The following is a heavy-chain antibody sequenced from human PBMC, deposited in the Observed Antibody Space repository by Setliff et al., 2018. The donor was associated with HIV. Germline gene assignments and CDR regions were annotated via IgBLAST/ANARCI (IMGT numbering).Heavy chain of an antibody. J-gene: IGHJ4*02. V-gene: IGHV3-74*01. Sequence: GGSLSLSCAASGFTFSSYWMHWVRQAPGKGLVWVSRINSDGSSTSYADSVKGRFTISRDNAKNTLYLQMNSLRAEDTAVYYCARDRRGWPFDYWGQGTLVTVSS. D-gene: IGHD6-19*01. CDR2: INSDGSST. CDR1: GFTFSSYW. CDR3: ARDRRGWPFDY.